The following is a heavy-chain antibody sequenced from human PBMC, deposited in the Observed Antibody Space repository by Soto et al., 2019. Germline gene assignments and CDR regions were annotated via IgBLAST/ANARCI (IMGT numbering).Heavy chain of an antibody. CDR3: SRGILV. CDR2: ISYGGTT. Sequence: QVQLQESGPGLVKPSQTLSLTCTVSGGSMNSGGYCWSWIRQHPGEGLEWIGCISYGGTTSYNPSLKCRVIISVDTSKNQFSLKLTAVTAADTAVYYCSRGILVWGQGTLITVSS. D-gene: IGHD2-15*01. J-gene: IGHJ4*02. CDR1: GGSMNSGGYC. V-gene: IGHV4-31*03.